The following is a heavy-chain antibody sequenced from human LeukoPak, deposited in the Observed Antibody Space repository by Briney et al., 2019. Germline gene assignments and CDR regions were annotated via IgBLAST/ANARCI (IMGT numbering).Heavy chain of an antibody. CDR1: GFTFSSYW. V-gene: IGHV3-7*01. CDR2: IKQDGSEK. CDR3: ARGGGWLFGDYYGMDV. J-gene: IGHJ6*02. Sequence: GGSLRLSCAASGFTFSSYWMSWVRQAPGKGLEWVANIKQDGSEKYYVDSVKGRFTISRDNSKNTLYLQMNSLRAEDTAVYYCARGGGWLFGDYYGMDVWGQGTTVTVSS. D-gene: IGHD3-22*01.